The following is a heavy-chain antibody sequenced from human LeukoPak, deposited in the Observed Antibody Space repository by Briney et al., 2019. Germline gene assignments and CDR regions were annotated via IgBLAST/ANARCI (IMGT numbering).Heavy chain of an antibody. CDR3: ARGRPRYFDWLHSFDY. D-gene: IGHD3-9*01. CDR1: GYTFTSYD. CDR2: MNPNSGNT. J-gene: IGHJ4*02. V-gene: IGHV1-8*01. Sequence: ASVKVSCKASGYTFTSYDINWVRQATGQGLEWMGWMNPNSGNTGYAQKFQGRVTMTRNSSISAAYMELSSLRSEDTAVYYCARGRPRYFDWLHSFDYWGQGTLVTVSS.